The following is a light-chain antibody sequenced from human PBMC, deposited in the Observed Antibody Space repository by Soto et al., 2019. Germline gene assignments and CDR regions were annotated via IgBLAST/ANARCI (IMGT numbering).Light chain of an antibody. CDR3: QQSYSKWT. J-gene: IGKJ1*01. CDR2: AAS. V-gene: IGKV1-39*01. CDR1: ESVSSY. Sequence: DIQMTQSPSSLSASVGDRVTITCRAKESVSSYVNWYQQKPGKAPKLLIYAASSLQSGVPARFSGSGSVTDFTLTISGLQPEDFANYYCQQSYSKWTFGQGNKVEIK.